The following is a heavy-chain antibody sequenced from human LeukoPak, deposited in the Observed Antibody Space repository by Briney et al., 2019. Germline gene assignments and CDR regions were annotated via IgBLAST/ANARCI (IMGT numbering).Heavy chain of an antibody. CDR3: ARDRKRDDILTGYYL. CDR2: ISSSSSYI. CDR1: GFTFSSYS. D-gene: IGHD3-9*01. Sequence: PGGSLRLSCAASGFTFSSYSMNWVRQAPGKGLEWVSSISSSSSYIYYADSVKGRFTISRDNAKNSLYLQMNSLRAEDTAVYYCARDRKRDDILTGYYLWGQGTLVTVSS. J-gene: IGHJ4*02. V-gene: IGHV3-21*01.